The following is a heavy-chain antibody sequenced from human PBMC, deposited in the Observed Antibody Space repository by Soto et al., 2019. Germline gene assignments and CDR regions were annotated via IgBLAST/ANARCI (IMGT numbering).Heavy chain of an antibody. V-gene: IGHV3-7*04. CDR3: ARFYYDSSGYLPSPYYYYYGMDV. Sequence: PSETLSLTCTVSGGSISSGGYYWSWIRQAPGKGLEWVAKIAQDGGETAYVDSVKGRFTISRDNAKNSLYLQMNSLRAEDTAVYYCARFYYDSSGYLPSPYYYYYGMDVWGQGTTVTVSS. CDR2: IAQDGGET. J-gene: IGHJ6*02. CDR1: GGSISSGGYY. D-gene: IGHD3-22*01.